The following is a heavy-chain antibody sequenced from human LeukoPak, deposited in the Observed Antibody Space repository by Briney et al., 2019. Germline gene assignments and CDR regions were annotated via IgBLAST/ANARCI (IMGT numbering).Heavy chain of an antibody. V-gene: IGHV4-59*01. CDR3: AKDTDQWLGYYNY. D-gene: IGHD6-19*01. CDR1: GGSISGYY. Sequence: SETLSLTCSVSGGSISGYYWSWIRQPPGKGLEWIGYIYYSGSTNYNPSLKSRVTISVDTSKNQFSLKLSSVTAADTAVYYCAKDTDQWLGYYNYWGQGTLVTVSS. J-gene: IGHJ4*02. CDR2: IYYSGST.